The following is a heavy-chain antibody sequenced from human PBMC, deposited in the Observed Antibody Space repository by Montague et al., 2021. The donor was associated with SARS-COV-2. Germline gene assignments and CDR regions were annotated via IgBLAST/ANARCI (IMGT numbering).Heavy chain of an antibody. Sequence: SLRLSCAASGFSFSTFWMTWVRQAPGKGLEWVASIKPDGSDKYYVESVKGRFTISRDHARNSLYLQLNNLRAEDTAVYYCARDPNWGAHWGQGNLVTVSS. CDR3: ARDPNWGAH. D-gene: IGHD7-27*01. CDR2: IKPDGSDK. CDR1: GFSFSTFW. V-gene: IGHV3-7*05. J-gene: IGHJ4*02.